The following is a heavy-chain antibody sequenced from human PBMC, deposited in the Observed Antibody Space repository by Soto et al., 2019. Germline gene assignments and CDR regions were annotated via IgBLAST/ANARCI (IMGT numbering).Heavy chain of an antibody. D-gene: IGHD6-13*01. J-gene: IGHJ1*01. Sequence: EVQLVESGGGLVQPGRSLRLSCAASGFTFDDYAMHWVRQVPGKCLEWVSGINWNSGSIGYGDSVKGRFAISRDNAKNSLHLQINCISAEDTAFYYCLKDESINWYSGHFRHWGQGTLVTVSS. CDR2: INWNSGSI. CDR1: GFTFDDYA. V-gene: IGHV3-9*01. CDR3: LKDESINWYSGHFRH.